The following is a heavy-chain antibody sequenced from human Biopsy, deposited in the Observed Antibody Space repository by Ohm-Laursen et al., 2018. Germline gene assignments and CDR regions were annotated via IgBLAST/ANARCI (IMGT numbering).Heavy chain of an antibody. CDR3: ARESPLRLGVCGAIRCFKEVFGMDV. D-gene: IGHD2-21*01. Sequence: GASVKASCKASGYTFGNYYINWVRTDPGQGLEWLGVVNPVAEAPMHAQKLQDRITLTRDASTNTVYMDLTSLTSEDTAVYYCARESPLRLGVCGAIRCFKEVFGMDVWGQGTTVIVSS. CDR2: VNPVAEAP. CDR1: GYTFGNYY. J-gene: IGHJ6*02. V-gene: IGHV1-46*01.